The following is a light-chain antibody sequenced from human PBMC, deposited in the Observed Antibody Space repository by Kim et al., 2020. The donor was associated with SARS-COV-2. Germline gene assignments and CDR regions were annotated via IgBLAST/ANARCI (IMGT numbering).Light chain of an antibody. J-gene: IGKJ2*01. CDR3: QQYNEYYT. Sequence: DIQMTQSPSTLSASVGDRVTITCRASQGIGTWLAWYQQKPGKAPKLLISKASRLETGVPSRFSGSGSEMEFTLTISSLQPDDFATYYCQQYNEYYTFGPGTKLEI. CDR1: QGIGTW. CDR2: KAS. V-gene: IGKV1-5*03.